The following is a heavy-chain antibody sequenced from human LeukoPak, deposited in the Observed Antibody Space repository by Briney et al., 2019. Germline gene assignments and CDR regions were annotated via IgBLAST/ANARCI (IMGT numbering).Heavy chain of an antibody. V-gene: IGHV4-59*01. Sequence: SETLSLTCTVSGGSISSYYWSWIRQPPGKGLEWIGYIYYSGSTNYNPSLKSRVTISVDTSKNQFSLKLSSVTAADTAVYYCARAPQVTMVRDWGQGTLVTVSS. J-gene: IGHJ4*02. CDR2: IYYSGST. CDR3: ARAPQVTMVRD. CDR1: GGSISSYY. D-gene: IGHD3-10*01.